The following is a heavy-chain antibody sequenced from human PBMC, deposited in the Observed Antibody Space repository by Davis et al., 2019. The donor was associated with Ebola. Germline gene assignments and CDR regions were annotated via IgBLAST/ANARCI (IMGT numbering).Heavy chain of an antibody. CDR2: IYYSGST. D-gene: IGHD3-22*01. CDR1: GGSITSSSYY. V-gene: IGHV4-39*01. CDR3: ARMIVVPDALYNYYYGLDV. Sequence: SETLSLTCTVSGGSITSSSYYWGWIRQPPGKGLEWIGSIYYSGSTYYNPSLKSRVTISVDTSKNQFSLKLGSVTAADTAVYYCARMIVVPDALYNYYYGLDVWGQGTPVTVSS. J-gene: IGHJ6*02.